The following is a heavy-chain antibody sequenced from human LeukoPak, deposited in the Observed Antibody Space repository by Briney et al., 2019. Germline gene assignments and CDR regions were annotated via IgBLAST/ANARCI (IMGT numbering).Heavy chain of an antibody. CDR1: GFTVRSNY. Sequence: GGSLRLSCAASGFTVRSNYMRWVRQAPGKGLEWVSVIYRGGSTYYADSVKGRFTISRDNSKNTLYLKMSSLRAEGTAVYYCARGPSDSYLDYWGQGTLVTVSS. CDR2: IYRGGST. CDR3: ARGPSDSYLDY. J-gene: IGHJ4*02. V-gene: IGHV3-66*01.